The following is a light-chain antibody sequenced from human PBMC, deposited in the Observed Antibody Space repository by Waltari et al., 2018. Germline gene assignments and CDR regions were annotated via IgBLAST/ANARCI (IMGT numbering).Light chain of an antibody. CDR2: DVS. V-gene: IGLV2-11*01. Sequence: QSALTQPRPVSGSPGQSVTISCTGTSSVVGGYNHVSWYQQTPGKAPKLMIYDVSKRPSGVPDRFSGSKSGNTASLTISGLQAEDEADYYCCSYAGSYIYVFGTGTKVTVL. CDR1: SSVVGGYNH. CDR3: CSYAGSYIYV. J-gene: IGLJ1*01.